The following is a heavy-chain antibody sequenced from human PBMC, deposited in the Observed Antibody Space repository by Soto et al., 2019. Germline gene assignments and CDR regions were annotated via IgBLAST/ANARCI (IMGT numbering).Heavy chain of an antibody. Sequence: GASVKVSCKASGYTFTSYDINWVRQATGQGLEWMGWMNPNSGNTGYAQKFQGRVTMTRNTSISTAYMELSSLRSEDTAVYYCARGSSGYGWDRLLYGYYYMDVWGKGTTVTVSS. D-gene: IGHD5-12*01. V-gene: IGHV1-8*01. CDR3: ARGSSGYGWDRLLYGYYYMDV. CDR1: GYTFTSYD. J-gene: IGHJ6*03. CDR2: MNPNSGNT.